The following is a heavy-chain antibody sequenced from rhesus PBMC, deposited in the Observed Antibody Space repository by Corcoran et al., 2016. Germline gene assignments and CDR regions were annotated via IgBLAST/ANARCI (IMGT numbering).Heavy chain of an antibody. V-gene: IGHV4S9*01. CDR2: IYANSVTT. CDR3: ASPFERGRFEV. J-gene: IGHJ5-1*01. D-gene: IGHD3-34*01. CDR1: GGPMIESSL. Sequence: QVRLQESGPGLVKSSETLSLTCAVSGGPMIESSLCNWIRPPPGKGLEWIGNIYANSVTTYNPSLKSRVTISKDTSNNQFFLKVTSVTAADTAVYYCASPFERGRFEVWGAGVLVTVSS.